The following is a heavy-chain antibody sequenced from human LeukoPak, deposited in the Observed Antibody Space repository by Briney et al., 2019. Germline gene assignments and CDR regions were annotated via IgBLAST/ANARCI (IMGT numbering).Heavy chain of an antibody. CDR3: VKDWGHQQFDF. CDR2: IRFDVGNH. CDR1: GFTFSVYG. Sequence: SLRLSCAASGFTFSVYGMHWVRQAPGKGLEWVAFIRFDVGNHYYIDSVKGRFTISRDDSKNRLYLQMNSLRAEDTAMYYCVKDWGHQQFDFWGQGTLVTVSS. V-gene: IGHV3-30*02. J-gene: IGHJ4*02. D-gene: IGHD3-16*01.